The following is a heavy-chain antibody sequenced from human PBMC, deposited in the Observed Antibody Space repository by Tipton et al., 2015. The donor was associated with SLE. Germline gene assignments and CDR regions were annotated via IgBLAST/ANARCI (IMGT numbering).Heavy chain of an antibody. CDR2: IESSGSL. Sequence: TLSLTCTVSGGSTSSGGYYWRWIRQHPEKGLEWIGYIESSGSLYYNPSIKSRVSISIDTSQNQFLLNVNSVTAADTAVYFCARDFCSGGTCGMLGPWGQGTLVTVSP. V-gene: IGHV4-31*03. CDR3: ARDFCSGGTCGMLGP. CDR1: GGSTSSGGYY. D-gene: IGHD2-15*01. J-gene: IGHJ5*02.